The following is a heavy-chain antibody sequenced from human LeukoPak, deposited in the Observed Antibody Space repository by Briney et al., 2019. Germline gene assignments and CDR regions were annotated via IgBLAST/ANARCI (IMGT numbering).Heavy chain of an antibody. CDR2: INPNSGGT. CDR1: GSTFTDYY. D-gene: IGHD6-19*01. Sequence: ASVKVSCKASGSTFTDYYMHWVRQAPGQGLEWMGWINPNSGGTNYAQKFQGRVTMTRDTSISTAYMELSRLRSDDTAVYYCARGSARAAPKFQHWGQGTLVTVSS. CDR3: ARGSARAAPKFQH. V-gene: IGHV1-2*02. J-gene: IGHJ1*01.